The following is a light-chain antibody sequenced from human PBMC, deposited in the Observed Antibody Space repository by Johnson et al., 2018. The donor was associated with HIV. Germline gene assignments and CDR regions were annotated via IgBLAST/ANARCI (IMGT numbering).Light chain of an antibody. CDR2: DNN. Sequence: QSVLTQPPSVSATTGQKVTISCSGSSSNIENNYVSWYQQLPETAPKLLIYDNNKRPSGIPDRFSGSKSGTSATLGITGLKTGDEADYYCGTWDSSLSAYVFGTGTKVTVL. J-gene: IGLJ1*01. V-gene: IGLV1-51*01. CDR1: SSNIENNY. CDR3: GTWDSSLSAYV.